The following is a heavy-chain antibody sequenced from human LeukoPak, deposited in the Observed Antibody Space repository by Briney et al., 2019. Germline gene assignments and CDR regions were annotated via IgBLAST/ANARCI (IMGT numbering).Heavy chain of an antibody. Sequence: PGGSLRLSCAASAFNFSDYAMTWVRQAPGKGLVWCSTVNSSDRPYYADSVTGRFTISRDNSKDTLYLQMNTLRVEDTALYYCAKARAAVGEAAINYWGQGILVTVSP. J-gene: IGHJ4*02. CDR3: AKARAAVGEAAINY. V-gene: IGHV3-23*01. CDR2: VNSSDRP. D-gene: IGHD2-15*01. CDR1: AFNFSDYA.